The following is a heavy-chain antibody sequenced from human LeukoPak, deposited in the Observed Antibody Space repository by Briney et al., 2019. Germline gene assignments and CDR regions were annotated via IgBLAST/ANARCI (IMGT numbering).Heavy chain of an antibody. CDR2: IYYSGST. Sequence: SETLSLTCTVSGGSISSGGYYWRWIRQPPGKGLEWIGYIYYSGSTSNNPSLKSRATISVDTSKNQFSLKLTSVTAADTAVYYCARRGFWSGYYDYWGQGTLVTVSS. D-gene: IGHD3-3*01. V-gene: IGHV4-30-4*01. CDR1: GGSISSGGYY. CDR3: ARRGFWSGYYDY. J-gene: IGHJ4*02.